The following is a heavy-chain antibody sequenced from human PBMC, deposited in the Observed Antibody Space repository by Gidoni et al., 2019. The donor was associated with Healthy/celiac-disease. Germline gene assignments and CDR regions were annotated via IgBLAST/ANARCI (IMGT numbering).Heavy chain of an antibody. CDR2: IYYSGST. Sequence: QLQLQESGPGLVKPSETLSLTCTVSGGSIRSSRYYWGWIRQPPGKGLEWIGSIYYSGSTYYNPSLKSRVTISVDTSKNQFSLKLSSVTAADTAVYYCARLLRFTMVRGVSFDPWGQGTLVTVSS. CDR1: GGSIRSSRYY. D-gene: IGHD3-10*01. CDR3: ARLLRFTMVRGVSFDP. V-gene: IGHV4-39*01. J-gene: IGHJ5*02.